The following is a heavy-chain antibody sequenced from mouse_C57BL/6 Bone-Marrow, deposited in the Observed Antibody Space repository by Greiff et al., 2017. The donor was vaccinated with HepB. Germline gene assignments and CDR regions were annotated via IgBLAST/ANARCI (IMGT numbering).Heavy chain of an antibody. CDR3: ARDDSSYYAMDY. CDR1: GFTFSDFY. V-gene: IGHV7-1*01. Sequence: EVKVVESGGGLVQSGRSLRLSCATSGFTFSDFYMEWVRQAPGKGLEWIAASRNKANDYTTEYSASLKGRFIVSRETSQSILYLQMNALRAEDTAIYYCARDDSSYYAMDYWGQGTSVTVSS. CDR2: SRNKANDYTT. D-gene: IGHD1-1*01. J-gene: IGHJ4*01.